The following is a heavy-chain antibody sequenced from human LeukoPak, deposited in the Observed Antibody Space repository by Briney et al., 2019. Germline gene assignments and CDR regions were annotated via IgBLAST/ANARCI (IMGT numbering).Heavy chain of an antibody. CDR1: GFTFSSNG. D-gene: IGHD1-26*01. Sequence: GGSLRLSFAASGFTFSSNGMHWVRQTPGKGLDWVAFTRYDESKTFYGDSVRGRFTISRDNSKNTLYLQMNSLTTDDTAVYYCAKARYSGSPALDFWGQGTLVTVSS. J-gene: IGHJ4*02. V-gene: IGHV3-30*02. CDR3: AKARYSGSPALDF. CDR2: TRYDESKT.